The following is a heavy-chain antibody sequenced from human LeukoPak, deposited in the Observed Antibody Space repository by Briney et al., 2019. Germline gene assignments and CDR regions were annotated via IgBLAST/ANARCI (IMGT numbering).Heavy chain of an antibody. CDR1: GFTFSSYG. CDR2: ISYDGSNK. J-gene: IGHJ4*02. D-gene: IGHD3-22*01. V-gene: IGHV3-30*03. Sequence: GGSLRLSCAASGFTFSSYGMHWVRQAPGKGLEWVAVISYDGSNKYYADSVKGRFTISRDNSKNTLYLQMNSLRAEDTAVYYCARATNYYDSSGYPPGGYFDYWGQGTLVTVSS. CDR3: ARATNYYDSSGYPPGGYFDY.